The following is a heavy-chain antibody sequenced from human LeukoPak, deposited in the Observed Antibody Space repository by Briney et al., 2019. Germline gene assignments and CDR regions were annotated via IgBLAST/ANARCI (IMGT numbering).Heavy chain of an antibody. Sequence: SETLSLTCTVSGYSISSGYYWGWIRQPPGKGLEWIGSIYHSGSTYYNPSLKSRVTISVDTSKNQFSLKLSSVTAADTAVYYCARVLGDGYNLYYFDYWGQGTLVTVSS. D-gene: IGHD5-24*01. V-gene: IGHV4-38-2*02. CDR2: IYHSGST. CDR1: GYSISSGYY. CDR3: ARVLGDGYNLYYFDY. J-gene: IGHJ4*02.